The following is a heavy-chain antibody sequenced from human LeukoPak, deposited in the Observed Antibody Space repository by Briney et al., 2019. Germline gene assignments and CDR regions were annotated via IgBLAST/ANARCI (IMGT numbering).Heavy chain of an antibody. CDR1: GGSISSYY. J-gene: IGHJ4*02. CDR2: VYYTGAS. D-gene: IGHD3-16*02. Sequence: SETLSLTCTVSGGSISSYYWSWIRQPPGKELEWIGSVYYTGASYYNPSLKSRVTISIDTSKNHFSLNLTSVTAADTAAYHCATAGERLDYVWGSYRFDYWGQGTLVTVSS. CDR3: ATAGERLDYVWGSYRFDY. V-gene: IGHV4-59*12.